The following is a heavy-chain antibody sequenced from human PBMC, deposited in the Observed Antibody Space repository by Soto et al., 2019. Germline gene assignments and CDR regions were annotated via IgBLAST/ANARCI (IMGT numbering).Heavy chain of an antibody. V-gene: IGHV4-31*03. CDR2: IYYSGST. J-gene: IGHJ4*02. CDR1: GGSISSGGSY. CDR3: ARARPSMDY. Sequence: PSETLSLTCTVSGGSISSGGSYWSWIRQHPGKGLEWIGYIYYSGSTYYNPSLESRVTISVDTSKNQFSLKLSFVTAADTAVYYCARARPSMDYWGQGTLVTVSS.